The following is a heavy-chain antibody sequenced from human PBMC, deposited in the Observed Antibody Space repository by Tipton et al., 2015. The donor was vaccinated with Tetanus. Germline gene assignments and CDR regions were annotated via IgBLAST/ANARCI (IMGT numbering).Heavy chain of an antibody. CDR1: GGSISSSSYY. V-gene: IGHV4-39*01. CDR2: ISYSGIT. D-gene: IGHD3-16*01. Sequence: TLSLTCTVSGGSISSSSYYWAWIRQPPGKGLEWIGTISYSGITYYNPSLKSRVTISVNTSKNQFSLKLTSVTAADTAIYYCAYGVGELLPGYWGQGPLVTVSS. J-gene: IGHJ4*02. CDR3: AYGVGELLPGY.